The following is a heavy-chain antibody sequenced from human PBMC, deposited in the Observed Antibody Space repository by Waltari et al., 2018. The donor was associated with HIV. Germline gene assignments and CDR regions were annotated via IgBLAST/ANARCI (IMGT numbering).Heavy chain of an antibody. CDR2: IFYTGGS. V-gene: IGHV4-59*01. J-gene: IGHJ5*02. CDR1: NGSMRDYY. CDR3: ARKGLRYHEKGTYSWFGP. D-gene: IGHD1-1*01. Sequence: QVHLQESGPGLVKPSETLSLICQVSNGSMRDYYWSWIRQSPDKGLEWIGNIFYTGGSNYNPSLKSRVSISVDVSKNQLSLKMMSMTAADTAVYFCARKGLRYHEKGTYSWFGPWGRGTLVTVSS.